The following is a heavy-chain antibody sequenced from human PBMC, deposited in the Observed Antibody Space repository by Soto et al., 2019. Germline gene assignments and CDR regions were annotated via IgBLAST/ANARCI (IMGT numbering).Heavy chain of an antibody. Sequence: PWESLKISCKGSGYTFTNYWIGWVRQMPGKGLEWMGSIYPTDSDTRYSPSFQGQVTISADKSISTAYLQWSSLKASDTAMYYCARHVRILEWLFHGDYYYGMDIWGQGTTVTLSS. V-gene: IGHV5-51*01. CDR1: GYTFTNYW. CDR3: ARHVRILEWLFHGDYYYGMDI. CDR2: IYPTDSDT. D-gene: IGHD3-3*01. J-gene: IGHJ6*02.